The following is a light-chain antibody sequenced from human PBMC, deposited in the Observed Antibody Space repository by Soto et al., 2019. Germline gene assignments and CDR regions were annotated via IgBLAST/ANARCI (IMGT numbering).Light chain of an antibody. CDR2: WAS. CDR3: QQYYSTPFT. V-gene: IGKV4-1*01. J-gene: IGKJ3*01. CDR1: QSVLYSSNNKNY. Sequence: DIVMTQSPDSLAVSLGERATINCKSSQSVLYSSNNKNYLAWYQQKPGQPPKLLIYWASTRESGVPDRFSGSGSWADFTLTISSLQAEDGAVYYCQQYYSTPFTFGPGTKVDIK.